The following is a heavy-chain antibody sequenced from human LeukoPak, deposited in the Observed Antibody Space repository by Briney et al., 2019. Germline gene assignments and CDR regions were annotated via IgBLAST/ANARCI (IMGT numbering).Heavy chain of an antibody. CDR1: GYNFAHDW. CDR3: ARLGYCSGGSCYRDAFDI. V-gene: IGHV5-51*01. CDR2: IFPDDSDT. D-gene: IGHD2-15*01. Sequence: GESLKISCKGSGYNFAHDWIGWVRQMPGKGLEWMGIIFPDDSDTIYSPSFQGQVTISADKSISTAYLQWSSLKASDTAMYYCARLGYCSGGSCYRDAFDIWGQGTMVTVSS. J-gene: IGHJ3*02.